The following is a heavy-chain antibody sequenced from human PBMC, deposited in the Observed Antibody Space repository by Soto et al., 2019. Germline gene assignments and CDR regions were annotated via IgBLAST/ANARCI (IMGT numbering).Heavy chain of an antibody. Sequence: GGSLRLSCAASGFTFSIYGMHWVRQAPGKGLEWVAVISYDGSNKYYADSVKGRFTISRDNSKNTLYLQMNSLRAEDTAVYYCAKLIGSSWYSGYWGQGTLVTVSS. V-gene: IGHV3-30*18. J-gene: IGHJ4*02. CDR2: ISYDGSNK. D-gene: IGHD6-13*01. CDR3: AKLIGSSWYSGY. CDR1: GFTFSIYG.